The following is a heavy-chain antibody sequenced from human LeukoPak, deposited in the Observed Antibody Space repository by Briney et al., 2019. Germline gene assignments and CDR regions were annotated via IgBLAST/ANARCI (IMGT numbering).Heavy chain of an antibody. V-gene: IGHV3-21*01. D-gene: IGHD4-23*01. CDR2: ISSSSSYI. J-gene: IGHJ4*02. CDR3: ARDPPRHDYGGNSGY. CDR1: GFTFSSYS. Sequence: GGSLRLSCAASGFTFSSYSMNWVRQAPGKGLEWVSSISSSSSYIYYADSVKGRFTISRDNAKNSLYLQMNSLRAEDTAVYYCARDPPRHDYGGNSGYWGQGTLVTVSS.